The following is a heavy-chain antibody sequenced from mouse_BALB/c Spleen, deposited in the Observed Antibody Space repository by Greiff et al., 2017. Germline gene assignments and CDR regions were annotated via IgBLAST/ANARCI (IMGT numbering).Heavy chain of an antibody. CDR1: GFSFTGYG. CDR2: IWGDGSI. CDR3: ARDLGGNYLAY. D-gene: IGHD1-1*02. J-gene: IGHJ3*01. V-gene: IGHV2-6-7*01. Sequence: VKVVESGPGLVAPSQSLSITCTVSGFSFTGYGVNWVRQPPGKGLEWLGMIWGDGSIDYNSALKSRLSISKDNSKSQVFLKMNSLQTDDTARYYCARDLGGNYLAYWGQGTLVTVSA.